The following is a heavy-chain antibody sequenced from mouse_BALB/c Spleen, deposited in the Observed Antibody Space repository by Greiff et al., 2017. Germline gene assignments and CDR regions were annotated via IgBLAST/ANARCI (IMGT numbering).Heavy chain of an antibody. CDR2: ISYDGSN. J-gene: IGHJ2*01. D-gene: IGHD1-1*01. V-gene: IGHV3-6*02. CDR3: ARDRYYYGSSFDY. CDR1: GYSITSGYY. Sequence: EVQLVESGPGLVKPSQSLSLTCSVTGYSITSGYYWNWIRQFPGNKLEWMGYISYDGSNNYNPSLKNRTSITRDTSKNQFFLKLNSVTTEDTATYYCARDRYYYGSSFDYWGQGTTLTVSS.